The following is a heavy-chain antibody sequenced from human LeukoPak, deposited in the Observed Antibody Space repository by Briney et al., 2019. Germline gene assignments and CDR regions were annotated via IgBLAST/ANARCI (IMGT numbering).Heavy chain of an antibody. V-gene: IGHV4-34*01. CDR1: GGSFSGYY. D-gene: IGHD3-22*01. CDR2: INHSGST. CDR3: AYSSGYVSFDY. Sequence: SETLSLTCAVYGGSFSGYYWSWIRQPPGKGLEWIGEINHSGSTNYNPSLKSRVTISVDTSKNQFSLKLSSVTAADTAVYYCAYSSGYVSFDYWGQGTLVTVSP. J-gene: IGHJ4*02.